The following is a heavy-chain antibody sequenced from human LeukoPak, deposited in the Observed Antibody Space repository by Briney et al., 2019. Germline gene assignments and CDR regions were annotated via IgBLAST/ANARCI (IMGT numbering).Heavy chain of an antibody. D-gene: IGHD3-9*01. CDR1: GYTFTSYG. CDR3: ARDPALYDILTGAYYYYYGMDV. J-gene: IGHJ6*02. Sequence: ASVKVSCKASGYTFTSYGISWVRQAPGQGLEWMGWISAYNGNTNYAQKLQGRATMTTDTSTSTAYMELRSLRSDDTAVYYCARDPALYDILTGAYYYYYGMDVWGQGTTVTVSS. CDR2: ISAYNGNT. V-gene: IGHV1-18*01.